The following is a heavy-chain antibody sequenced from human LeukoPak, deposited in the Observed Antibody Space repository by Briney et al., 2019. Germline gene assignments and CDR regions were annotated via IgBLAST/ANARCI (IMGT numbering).Heavy chain of an antibody. CDR1: GYSFTSYW. CDR3: ASTFYCGGDCYRAFDI. D-gene: IGHD2-21*02. Sequence: GESLKISCKGSGYSFTSYWIGWVRQMPGKGLEWMGIIYPGDSDTRYSPSFRGHVTISADKSIRTAYLQWSSLKASDTAMYYCASTFYCGGDCYRAFDIWGEGTMVTVSS. CDR2: IYPGDSDT. J-gene: IGHJ3*02. V-gene: IGHV5-51*01.